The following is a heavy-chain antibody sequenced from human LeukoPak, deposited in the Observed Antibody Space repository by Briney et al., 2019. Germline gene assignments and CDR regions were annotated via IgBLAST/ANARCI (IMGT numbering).Heavy chain of an antibody. J-gene: IGHJ4*02. Sequence: GGSLRLSCAASAFTFSSYWMSWVRQAPGKGLEWVANIKQDGSQKYYVDSVKGRFTISRDNAKNSLYLQMNSLRAEDTAVYYCATYCTTPPATKYYFDYWGQGTLVTVSS. D-gene: IGHD2-8*01. CDR1: AFTFSSYW. CDR2: IKQDGSQK. CDR3: ATYCTTPPATKYYFDY. V-gene: IGHV3-7*03.